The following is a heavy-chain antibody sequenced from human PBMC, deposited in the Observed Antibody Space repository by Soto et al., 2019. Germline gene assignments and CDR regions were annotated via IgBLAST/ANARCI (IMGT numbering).Heavy chain of an antibody. V-gene: IGHV4-59*01. CDR3: ARVDTGGYCSSTSCYVFDY. Sequence: SETLSLTCTVSGGSISSYYWSWIRQPPGKGLEWIGYIYYSGSTNYNPSLKSRVTISVDTSKNQFSLKLSSVTAADTAVYYCARVDTGGYCSSTSCYVFDYWGQGTLVTVSS. CDR1: GGSISSYY. CDR2: IYYSGST. D-gene: IGHD2-2*01. J-gene: IGHJ4*02.